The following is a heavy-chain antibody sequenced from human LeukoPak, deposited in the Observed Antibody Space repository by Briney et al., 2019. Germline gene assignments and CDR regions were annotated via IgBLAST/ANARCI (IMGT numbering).Heavy chain of an antibody. CDR3: AKAEHITIVRGAPGDY. V-gene: IGHV3-30*02. D-gene: IGHD3-10*01. Sequence: GGSLRLSCAASGFTFRSYGMHWVRQAPGKGLEWVAFIRYDGSNKYYADSVKGRFTISRDYSKNTLYLQMNSLRAEDTAVYYCAKAEHITIVRGAPGDYWGQGTLVTVSS. J-gene: IGHJ4*02. CDR2: IRYDGSNK. CDR1: GFTFRSYG.